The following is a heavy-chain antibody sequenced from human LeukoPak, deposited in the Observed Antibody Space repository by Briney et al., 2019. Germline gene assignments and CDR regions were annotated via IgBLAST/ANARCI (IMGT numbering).Heavy chain of an antibody. CDR1: GCTFSSYW. Sequence: TGGSLRLSCAASGCTFSSYWMHWVRQAPGKGLVWVSRINSDGSSTSYADSVKGRFTISRDNAKNTLYLQMNSLRAEDTAVYYCARVRVDDSRPFDYWGQGTLVTVSS. D-gene: IGHD3-22*01. CDR3: ARVRVDDSRPFDY. V-gene: IGHV3-74*01. CDR2: INSDGSST. J-gene: IGHJ4*02.